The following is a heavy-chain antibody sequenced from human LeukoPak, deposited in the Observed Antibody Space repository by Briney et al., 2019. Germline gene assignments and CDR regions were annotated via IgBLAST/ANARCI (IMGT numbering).Heavy chain of an antibody. J-gene: IGHJ3*02. CDR1: GGSISSTSYF. CDR2: IYYSGST. Sequence: PSETLSLTCTVSGGSISSTSYFWGWIRQPPGKGLEWTGSIYYSGSTYYNPSLKSRVTISIDTSKNQFSLRLSSVTAADTAVYYCARRAIFGVLHADAFDIWGQGTTVTVSS. CDR3: ARRAIFGVLHADAFDI. V-gene: IGHV4-39*01. D-gene: IGHD3-3*01.